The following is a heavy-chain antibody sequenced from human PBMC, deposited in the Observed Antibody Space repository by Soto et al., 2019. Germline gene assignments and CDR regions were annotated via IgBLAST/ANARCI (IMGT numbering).Heavy chain of an antibody. CDR3: ARDRDSSSSLQYYYYYYGMDV. CDR2: INSDGSST. J-gene: IGHJ6*02. V-gene: IGHV3-74*01. D-gene: IGHD6-6*01. CDR1: GFTFSSYW. Sequence: GGSLRLSCAASGFTFSSYWMHWVRQTPGKGLVWVSRINSDGSSTSYADSVKGRFTISRDNAKNTLYLQMNSLRAEDTAVYYCARDRDSSSSLQYYYYYYGMDVWGQGTTVTVSS.